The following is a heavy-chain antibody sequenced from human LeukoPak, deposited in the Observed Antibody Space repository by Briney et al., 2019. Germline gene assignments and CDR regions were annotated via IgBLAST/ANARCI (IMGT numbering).Heavy chain of an antibody. CDR2: ISSSGSTI. J-gene: IGHJ5*02. V-gene: IGHV3-11*01. CDR1: GFTFSDYY. CDR3: ARGDIVVVPAPFDP. D-gene: IGHD2-2*01. Sequence: GGSLRLSCAASGFTFSDYYMSWIRQAPGKGLEWVSYISSSGSTIYYADSVKGRFNISRDNAKNSLYLQMNSLRAEDTAVYYCARGDIVVVPAPFDPWGQGTLVTVSS.